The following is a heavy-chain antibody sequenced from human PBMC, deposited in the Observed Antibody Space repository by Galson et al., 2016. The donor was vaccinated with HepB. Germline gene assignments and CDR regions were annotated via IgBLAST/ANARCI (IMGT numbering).Heavy chain of an antibody. CDR1: GPTFSRDG. CDR2: ISYDGSNE. J-gene: IGHJ3*01. D-gene: IGHD2-15*01. V-gene: IGHV3-30*18. Sequence: SLRLSCAASGPTFSRDGIHWVRQAPGKGLEWVAVISYDGSNEYYADSVKGRFTVSRDNSKNTLYLQMNRLRAEDTAVYYCAKIQEVAIGFDLWGQGTMVTVSS. CDR3: AKIQEVAIGFDL.